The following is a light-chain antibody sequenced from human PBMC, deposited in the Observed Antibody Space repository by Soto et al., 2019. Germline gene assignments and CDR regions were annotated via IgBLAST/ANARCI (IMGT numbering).Light chain of an antibody. CDR3: QQRSTWPPMYT. CDR1: QSVSSY. J-gene: IGKJ2*01. CDR2: DAS. Sequence: EIVLTQSPATLSLSPGERATLSCRASQSVSSYLAWYQQKPGQAPRLLIYDASNRATGIPARFSGSGSATDFTLTISSLEPEDFAVYYCQQRSTWPPMYTFGQGTKLEIK. V-gene: IGKV3-11*01.